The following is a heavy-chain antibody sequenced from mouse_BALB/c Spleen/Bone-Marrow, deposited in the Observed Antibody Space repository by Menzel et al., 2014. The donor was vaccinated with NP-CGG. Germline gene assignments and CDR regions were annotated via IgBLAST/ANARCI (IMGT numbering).Heavy chain of an antibody. Sequence: EVQLQQSGAELVMSGASVKLSCTASGFNIKDYYMHWVKQRPEQGLEWIGWIDPENGDTEYAPKFQGKATMTADTSSNTAYLQLSSLTSEDTAVYYCNAQSYGYGAWFAYWGQGTLVTVSA. J-gene: IGHJ3*01. CDR2: IDPENGDT. CDR1: GFNIKDYY. V-gene: IGHV14-4*02. D-gene: IGHD1-2*01. CDR3: NAQSYGYGAWFAY.